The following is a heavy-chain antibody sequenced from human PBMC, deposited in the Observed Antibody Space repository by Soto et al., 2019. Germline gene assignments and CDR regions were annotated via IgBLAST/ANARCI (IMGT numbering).Heavy chain of an antibody. CDR1: GYTFTSYG. D-gene: IGHD2-15*01. J-gene: IGHJ4*02. Sequence: ASVKVSCKASGYTFTSYGISWVRQAPGQGLEWMGWISAYNGNTNYAQKLQGRVTMTTDTSTSTAYMELRSLRSDDTAVYYCARLALCSGGSCYGTSGYYFDYWGQGPLVTVSS. CDR2: ISAYNGNT. V-gene: IGHV1-18*01. CDR3: ARLALCSGGSCYGTSGYYFDY.